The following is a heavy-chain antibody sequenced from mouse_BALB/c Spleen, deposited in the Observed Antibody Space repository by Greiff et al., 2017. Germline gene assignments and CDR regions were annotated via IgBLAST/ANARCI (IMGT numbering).Heavy chain of an antibody. D-gene: IGHD1-1*01. CDR1: GYTFTEYT. CDR3: ARNYGRSYLDY. Sequence: EVQLQQSGPALVKSVASAKISWKTIGYTFTEYTMHWLKQSHGNILEWIGGINPNNGGTSYNQKFKGKATLTVDKSSSTAYMELRSLTSEDSAVYYCARNYGRSYLDYWGQGTTRTVSS. CDR2: INPNNGGT. J-gene: IGHJ2*01. V-gene: IGHV1-18*01.